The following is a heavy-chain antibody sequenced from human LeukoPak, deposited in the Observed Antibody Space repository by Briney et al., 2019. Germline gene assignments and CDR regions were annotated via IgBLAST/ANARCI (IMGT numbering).Heavy chain of an antibody. Sequence: MPSETLSLTCAVSGGSISSGGYSWSWIRQPPGKGLEWIGYIYHSGSTYYNPSLKSRVTISVDTSKNQFSLKLSSVTAADTAVYYCARDGGSGWYMRNYYYYGMDVWGQGTTVTVSS. CDR1: GGSISSGGYS. V-gene: IGHV4-30-2*01. J-gene: IGHJ6*02. D-gene: IGHD6-19*01. CDR3: ARDGGSGWYMRNYYYYGMDV. CDR2: IYHSGST.